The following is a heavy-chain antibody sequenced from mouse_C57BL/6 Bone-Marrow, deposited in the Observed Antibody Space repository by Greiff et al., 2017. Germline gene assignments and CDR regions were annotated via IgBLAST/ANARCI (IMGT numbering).Heavy chain of an antibody. CDR1: GYTFTSYW. CDR2: IHPNSGST. J-gene: IGHJ4*01. Sequence: VQLQQPGAELVKPGASVKLSCKASGYTFTSYWMHWVKQRPGQGLEWIGMIHPNSGSTNYNEKFKSKATLTVDKSSSTAYMQLSSLTSEDSAVYYCAIYYDYDGGYYYAMDYWGQGTSVTVSS. CDR3: AIYYDYDGGYYYAMDY. D-gene: IGHD2-4*01. V-gene: IGHV1-64*01.